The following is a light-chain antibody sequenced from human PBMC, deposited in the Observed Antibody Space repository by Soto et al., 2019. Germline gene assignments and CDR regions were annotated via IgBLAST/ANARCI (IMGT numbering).Light chain of an antibody. Sequence: IGLTQSHIALSLSPRESATLSCSASQSVSSSYLAWYQQKPGQAPRLLIYGASRRATGIPDRFSGGGSGTDLTLTISRLEPEDFAVYFCQQYAGPPTTVGQGGRLEIK. CDR2: GAS. J-gene: IGKJ5*01. V-gene: IGKV3-20*01. CDR3: QQYAGPPTT. CDR1: QSVSSSY.